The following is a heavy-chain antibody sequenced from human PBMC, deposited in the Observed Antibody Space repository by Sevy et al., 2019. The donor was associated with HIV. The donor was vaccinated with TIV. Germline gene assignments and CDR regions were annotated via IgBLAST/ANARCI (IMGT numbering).Heavy chain of an antibody. CDR1: GCTFSSYI. J-gene: IGHJ4*02. V-gene: IGHV1-69*13. Sequence: ASVKVSCKASGCTFSSYIVSWVRQAPGQGLEWMGGITPVLGTTNYAHKFQGRVTITADESTSTVYMEMSRLKSEDTAVYYCARWSISIDYWGQGTLVTVSS. CDR3: ARWSISIDY. D-gene: IGHD3-3*02. CDR2: ITPVLGTT.